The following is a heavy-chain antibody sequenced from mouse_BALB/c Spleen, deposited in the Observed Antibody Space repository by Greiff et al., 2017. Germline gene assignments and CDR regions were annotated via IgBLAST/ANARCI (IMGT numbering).Heavy chain of an antibody. J-gene: IGHJ4*01. CDR2: INPSSGYT. CDR1: GYTFTSYT. Sequence: QVQLQQSGAALARPGASVKMSCKASGYTFTSYTMPWVKQRPGQGLEWIGYINPSSGYTNYNQKFKDKATLTADKSSSTAYMHLSSLTSEDSAVYYCARWGTSRAMDYWGQGTSVTVSS. CDR3: ARWGTSRAMDY. D-gene: IGHD6-1*01. V-gene: IGHV1-4*01.